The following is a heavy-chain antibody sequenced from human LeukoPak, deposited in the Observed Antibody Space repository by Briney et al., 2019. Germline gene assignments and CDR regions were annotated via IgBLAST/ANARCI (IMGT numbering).Heavy chain of an antibody. CDR2: INMDVSST. D-gene: IGHD6-25*01. CDR3: ARANIAAAVHDY. V-gene: IGHV3-74*01. CDR1: GFTFSGDW. Sequence: PGGCLRLSCAASGFTFSGDWMHWVCQAPRRGLWCVSRINMDVSSTNYADSAKGGFTISRDNAKNTLYLRVNSLRAEDTSVYFFARANIAAAVHDYWGQGTLVTVSS. J-gene: IGHJ4*02.